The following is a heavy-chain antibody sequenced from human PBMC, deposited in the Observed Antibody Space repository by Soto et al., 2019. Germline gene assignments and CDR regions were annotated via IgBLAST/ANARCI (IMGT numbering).Heavy chain of an antibody. CDR3: ASDRGGYSYGTLDY. Sequence: QVQLVQSGAEVKKPGSSVKVSCKASGGTFSSYTISWVRQAPGQGLEWMGRIIPILGIANYAQKFQGRVTXXAXKXXSNAYMALSSLSSEETAVYYCASDRGGYSYGTLDYWGQGTLVTVSS. CDR2: IIPILGIA. J-gene: IGHJ4*02. V-gene: IGHV1-69*02. CDR1: GGTFSSYT. D-gene: IGHD5-18*01.